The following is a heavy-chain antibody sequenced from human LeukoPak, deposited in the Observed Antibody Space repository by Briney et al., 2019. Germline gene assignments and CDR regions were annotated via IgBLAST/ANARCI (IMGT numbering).Heavy chain of an antibody. V-gene: IGHV1-69*06. Sequence: GASVKVSCKASGGTFSSYAISWVRQAPGQGLEWMGRIIPIFGTANYAQTFKGRVTITADKSTSTAYMELSSLRSEDTAVYYCARVGSRGYSGYDYNWFDPWGQGTLVTVSS. CDR3: ARVGSRGYSGYDYNWFDP. D-gene: IGHD5-12*01. CDR2: IIPIFGTA. CDR1: GGTFSSYA. J-gene: IGHJ5*02.